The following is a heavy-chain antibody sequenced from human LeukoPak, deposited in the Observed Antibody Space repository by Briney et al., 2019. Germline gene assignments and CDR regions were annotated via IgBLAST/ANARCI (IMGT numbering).Heavy chain of an antibody. CDR1: GFTFSSYS. CDR3: AKDPINSMAAMSYDY. CDR2: ISSSSSTI. J-gene: IGHJ4*02. V-gene: IGHV3-48*04. Sequence: GGSLRLSCAASGFTFSSYSMNWVRQAPGEGLGWVSYISSSSSTIYYADSVKGRFTISRDNAKNSLYLQMNSLRAEDTAVYYCAKDPINSMAAMSYDYWGQGTLVTVSS. D-gene: IGHD2-2*01.